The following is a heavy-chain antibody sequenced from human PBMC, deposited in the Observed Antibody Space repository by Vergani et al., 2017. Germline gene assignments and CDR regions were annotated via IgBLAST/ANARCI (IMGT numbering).Heavy chain of an antibody. D-gene: IGHD3-10*01. CDR2: ISGSGGST. V-gene: IGHV3-23*01. J-gene: IGHJ3*02. CDR1: GFTFSSYA. CDR3: ATTVAYAGSYWDAFDI. Sequence: EVQLLESGGGLVQPGGSLRLSCAASGFTFSSYAMSWVRQAPGKGLEWVSAISGSGGSTYYADSVKGRFTISRDNSKNTLYLQMNSLRAEDTAVYYCATTVAYAGSYWDAFDIWGQGTMVTVSS.